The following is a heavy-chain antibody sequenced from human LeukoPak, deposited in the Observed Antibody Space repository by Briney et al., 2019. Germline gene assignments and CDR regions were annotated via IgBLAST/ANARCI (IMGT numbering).Heavy chain of an antibody. CDR2: ISGSSSYT. Sequence: SGGSLTLPCAASGFTFSTYTMSWVRQAQGKGLELVSSISGSSSYTFYADSVRGRFTISRDNAKNSLYMQMNSLRAEDTAVYYCARGTTGGYSPSHWGQGTLVTVSS. J-gene: IGHJ4*02. D-gene: IGHD5-12*01. CDR1: GFTFSTYT. V-gene: IGHV3-21*01. CDR3: ARGTTGGYSPSH.